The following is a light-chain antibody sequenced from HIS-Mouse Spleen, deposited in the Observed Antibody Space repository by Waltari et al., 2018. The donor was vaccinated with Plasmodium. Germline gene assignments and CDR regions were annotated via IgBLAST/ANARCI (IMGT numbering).Light chain of an antibody. CDR2: KDS. CDR3: QSADSSGTPNWV. CDR1: ALPKQY. V-gene: IGLV3-25*03. J-gene: IGLJ3*02. Sequence: SYELTQPPSVSVSPGQTARITCSGDALPKQYAYWYQQKPGQAPVLGIEKDSERPSGIPGRFSGSSSGTTVTLTISGVQAADEADYYCQSADSSGTPNWVFGGGTKLTVL.